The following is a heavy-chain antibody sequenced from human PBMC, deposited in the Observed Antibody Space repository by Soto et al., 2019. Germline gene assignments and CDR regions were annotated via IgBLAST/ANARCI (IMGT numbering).Heavy chain of an antibody. Sequence: QVQLVESGGGVVQPGRSLRLSCAASGFTFSSYGMHWVRQAPGKGLEWVAVISYDGTEKYHADSVKGRFTISRDNSKNTLYLQVNSLRAEDTPVYSCARKPETGTTVSFDYWGQGTLVTVSS. CDR3: ARKPETGTTVSFDY. CDR2: ISYDGTEK. D-gene: IGHD1-1*01. J-gene: IGHJ4*02. V-gene: IGHV3-30*03. CDR1: GFTFSSYG.